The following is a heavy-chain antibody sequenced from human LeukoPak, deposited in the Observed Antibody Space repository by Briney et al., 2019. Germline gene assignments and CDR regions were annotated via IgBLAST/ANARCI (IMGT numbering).Heavy chain of an antibody. D-gene: IGHD3-16*01. J-gene: IGHJ4*02. V-gene: IGHV4-39*01. CDR2: LFHSGTT. CDR1: GDSVSTNLYY. Sequence: PSETLSLTCTVSGDSVSTNLYYWGWIRQPPGKGLEWIGNLFHSGTTYYNPSLKSRVSISVDTSKNQFSLKLNSVTAADTAVYYCARQGYGRSPFFDHWGQGTLVTVSS. CDR3: ARQGYGRSPFFDH.